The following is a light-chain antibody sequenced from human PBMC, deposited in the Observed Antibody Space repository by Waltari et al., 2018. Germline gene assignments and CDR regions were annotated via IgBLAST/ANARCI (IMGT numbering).Light chain of an antibody. J-gene: IGLJ2*01. V-gene: IGLV2-14*03. CDR1: SSDVGGYNY. Sequence: QSALTQPASVSGSPGQSITISCTETSSDVGGYNYVSWYQQHPGKAPKVMIYDVSNRPSGVSNRFSGSKSDNTASLTISGLQAEDEADYYCSSYTSSSTPYVVFGGGTKLTVL. CDR2: DVS. CDR3: SSYTSSSTPYVV.